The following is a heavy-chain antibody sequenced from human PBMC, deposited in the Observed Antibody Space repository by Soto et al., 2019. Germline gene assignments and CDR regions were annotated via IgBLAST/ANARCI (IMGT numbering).Heavy chain of an antibody. CDR2: ISSSGSTI. V-gene: IGHV3-11*04. J-gene: IGHJ4*02. Sequence: GGSLRLSCAASGFTFSDYYMSWIRQAPGKGLEWVSYISSSGSTIYYADSVKGRFTISRDNAKNSLYLEMNSLRAEDTAVYYCARESEDLTSNFDYWGQGTLVTVSS. CDR3: ARESEDLTSNFDY. CDR1: GFTFSDYY.